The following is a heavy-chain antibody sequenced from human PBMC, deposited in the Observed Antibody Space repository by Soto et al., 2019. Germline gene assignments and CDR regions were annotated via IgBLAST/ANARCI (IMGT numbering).Heavy chain of an antibody. Sequence: GGSLRLSCAASGFTFSSYGMHWVRQAPGKGLEWVAVISYDGSNKYYADSVKGRFTISRDNSKNPLYLQMNSLRAEDTAVYYCAKDFLPYSSQSELDYRGQGTLVTISS. CDR1: GFTFSSYG. D-gene: IGHD6-13*01. CDR2: ISYDGSNK. CDR3: AKDFLPYSSQSELDY. V-gene: IGHV3-30*18. J-gene: IGHJ4*02.